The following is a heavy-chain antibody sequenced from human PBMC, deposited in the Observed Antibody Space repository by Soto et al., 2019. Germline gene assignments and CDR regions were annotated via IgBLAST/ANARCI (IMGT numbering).Heavy chain of an antibody. J-gene: IGHJ5*02. Sequence: QVQLQESGPGLVKPSGTLSLTCAVSGDSVSSPYYWCWVRQSPGKGLEWIGEVFHTGTTSYNPSLSSRVTISMDKSINQFSLDLSSVTAADTAVYYCARSAGWYAIHAWGPGTLVIVSS. CDR3: ARSAGWYAIHA. D-gene: IGHD6-19*01. CDR2: VFHTGTT. V-gene: IGHV4-4*02. CDR1: GDSVSSPYY.